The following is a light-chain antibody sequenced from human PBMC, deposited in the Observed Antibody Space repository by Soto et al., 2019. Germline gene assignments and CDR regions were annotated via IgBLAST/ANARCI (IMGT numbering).Light chain of an antibody. Sequence: QSVLTQPPSASGSLGQSVTISCTGSSSDVGTYNYVSWYQQYPGKAPKLMIYEVTKRPSGVPDRFSGSKSGNTASLTVSGLQADDEADYYCSSYAGSNNFVVFGGGTKLTVL. V-gene: IGLV2-8*01. CDR3: SSYAGSNNFVV. CDR2: EVT. CDR1: SSDVGTYNY. J-gene: IGLJ2*01.